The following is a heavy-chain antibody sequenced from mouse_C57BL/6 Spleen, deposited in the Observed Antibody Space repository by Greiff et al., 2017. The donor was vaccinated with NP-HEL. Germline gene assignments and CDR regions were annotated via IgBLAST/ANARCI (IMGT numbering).Heavy chain of an antibody. CDR1: GYTFTDYY. Sequence: EVQLQESGPVLVKPGASVKMSCKASGYTFTDYYMNWVKQSHGKSLEWIGVINPYNGGTSYNQKFKGKATLTVDKSSSTAYMELNSLTSEDSAVYYCALITTVVATYDYWGQGTTLTVSS. V-gene: IGHV1-19*01. CDR2: INPYNGGT. CDR3: ALITTVVATYDY. D-gene: IGHD1-1*01. J-gene: IGHJ2*01.